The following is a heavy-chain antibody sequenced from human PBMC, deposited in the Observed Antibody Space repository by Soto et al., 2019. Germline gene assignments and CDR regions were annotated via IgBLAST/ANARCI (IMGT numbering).Heavy chain of an antibody. V-gene: IGHV4-34*01. CDR1: GGSFSGYY. D-gene: IGHD6-13*01. Sequence: SETLSLTCAVYGGSFSGYYWSWIRQPPGKGLEWIGEINHSGSTNYNPSLKSRVTISVDTSKNQFSLKLSSVTAADTAVYYCARGGIARGVSRFSWFDPWGQGTLVTVSS. CDR3: ARGGIARGVSRFSWFDP. J-gene: IGHJ5*02. CDR2: INHSGST.